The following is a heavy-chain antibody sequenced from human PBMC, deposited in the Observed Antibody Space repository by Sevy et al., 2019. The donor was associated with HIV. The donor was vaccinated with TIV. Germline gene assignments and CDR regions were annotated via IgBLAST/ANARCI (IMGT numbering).Heavy chain of an antibody. V-gene: IGHV4-59*01. J-gene: IGHJ3*02. CDR2: IYYSGRT. CDR1: VGSISSYY. CDR3: ARDLSGSYGDAFDI. D-gene: IGHD1-26*01. Sequence: SETLSLTCTVSVGSISSYYWSWIRQPPGKGLEWIGYIYYSGRTNYNPSLKSRVTISVDTSKNQFSLKLSSVTAADTAVYYCARDLSGSYGDAFDIWGQGTMVTVSS.